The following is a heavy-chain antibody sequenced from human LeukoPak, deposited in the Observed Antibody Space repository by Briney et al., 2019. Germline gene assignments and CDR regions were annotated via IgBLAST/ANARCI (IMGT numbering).Heavy chain of an antibody. CDR3: ARTRVSRIAARVGGSYYFDY. CDR1: GGSISSSSYY. V-gene: IGHV4-39*07. CDR2: IYYSGST. D-gene: IGHD6-13*01. J-gene: IGHJ4*02. Sequence: ASETLSLTCTVSGGSISSSSYYWGWIRQPPGKGLEWIGSIYYSGSTYYNPSLKSRVTISVDTSKNQFSLKLSSVTAADTAVYYCARTRVSRIAARVGGSYYFDYWGQGTLVTVSS.